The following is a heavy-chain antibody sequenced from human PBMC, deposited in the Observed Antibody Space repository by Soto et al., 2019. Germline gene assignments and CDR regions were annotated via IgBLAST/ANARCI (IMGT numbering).Heavy chain of an antibody. J-gene: IGHJ5*02. CDR1: GGSISTGGYY. D-gene: IGHD3-10*01. V-gene: IGHV4-31*03. CDR2: IYNSADT. CDR3: AREASGSYYRPRNWFDP. Sequence: QVQLQESGPGLVKPSQTLSLACTVSGGSISTGGYYWSWIRQHPGKGLEWIGYIYNSADTYYNPSLRGRVTISVDTSKSQFSLRLNSVTAADTAVYYCAREASGSYYRPRNWFDPWGQGILVTVSS.